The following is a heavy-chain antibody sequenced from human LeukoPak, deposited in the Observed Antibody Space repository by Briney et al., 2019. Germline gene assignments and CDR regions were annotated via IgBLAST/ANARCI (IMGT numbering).Heavy chain of an antibody. CDR3: ARHKYGYKPQMNDAFDI. CDR2: IYPGESDT. J-gene: IGHJ3*02. V-gene: IGHV5-51*01. CDR1: GCRFTSYW. D-gene: IGHD5-24*01. Sequence: GGALKISFKGSGCRFTSYWIGWVRPMPGKGLGWMGIIYPGESDTRYSPSFQGQVTISADKSISTAYLQWSSLKASDAAMYYCARHKYGYKPQMNDAFDIWGQGTMVTVSS.